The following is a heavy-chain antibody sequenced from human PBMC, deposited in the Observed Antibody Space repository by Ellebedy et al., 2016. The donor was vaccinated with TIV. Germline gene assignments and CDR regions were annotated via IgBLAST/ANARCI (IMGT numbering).Heavy chain of an antibody. CDR3: ARAVDTAIVINY. V-gene: IGHV4-30-4*01. CDR2: IYSSGNT. CDR1: GGSINSGAYY. D-gene: IGHD5-18*01. Sequence: SETLSLTCTVFGGSINSGAYYWSWIRQPPGKGLEWIGYIYSSGNTYYTPSPKSRVTISLDTSKNQFSLKLSSVTAADSAVYYCARAVDTAIVINYWGQGTLVIVSS. J-gene: IGHJ4*02.